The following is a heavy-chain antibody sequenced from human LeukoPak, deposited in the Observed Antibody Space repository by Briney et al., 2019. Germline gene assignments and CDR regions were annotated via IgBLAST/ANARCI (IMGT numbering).Heavy chain of an antibody. CDR1: GVTFSSDS. CDR3: AGELRFLEWLLHESSYYYYYGMDV. Sequence: PGGTLCLSCAASGVTFSSDSMNWVRHAPRAGLGRGSSISISSSYINYADSVKGRFTISRDNAKNSLYLQMTSLSAEDTGVYYCAGELRFLEWLLHESSYYYYYGMDVWGQGTTVTVSS. V-gene: IGHV3-21*01. CDR2: ISISSSYI. J-gene: IGHJ6*02. D-gene: IGHD3-3*01.